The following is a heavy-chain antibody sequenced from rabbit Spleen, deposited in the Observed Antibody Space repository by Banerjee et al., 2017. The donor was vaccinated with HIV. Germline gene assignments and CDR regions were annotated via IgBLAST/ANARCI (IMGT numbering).Heavy chain of an antibody. Sequence: QEQLEESGGDLVKPGASLTLTCKASGVSFSGDSFSGDSYMCWVRQAPGKGLEWIGCIDTGSSGFTYFASWAQGRFTISKTSSTTVTLQLNSLTAADTATYFCARDSVAVIGWNFNLWGQGTLVT. CDR1: GVSFSGDSF. D-gene: IGHD1-1*01. CDR3: ARDSVAVIGWNFNL. J-gene: IGHJ4*01. V-gene: IGHV1S45*01. CDR2: IDTGSSGFT.